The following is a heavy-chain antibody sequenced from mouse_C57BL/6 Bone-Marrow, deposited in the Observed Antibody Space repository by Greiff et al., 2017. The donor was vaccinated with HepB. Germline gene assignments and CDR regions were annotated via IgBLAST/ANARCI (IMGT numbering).Heavy chain of an antibody. D-gene: IGHD2-12*01. J-gene: IGHJ4*01. CDR3: ARHFYYCYSYYAMDY. Sequence: EVMLVESGGDLVKPGGSLKLSCAASGFTFSSYGMSWVRQTPDKRLEWVATISSGGSYTYYTDSVKGRFTISRDNAKNNLYLQMSSLKSEDTAMYYCARHFYYCYSYYAMDYWGQGTSVTVSS. CDR1: GFTFSSYG. CDR2: ISSGGSYT. V-gene: IGHV5-6*02.